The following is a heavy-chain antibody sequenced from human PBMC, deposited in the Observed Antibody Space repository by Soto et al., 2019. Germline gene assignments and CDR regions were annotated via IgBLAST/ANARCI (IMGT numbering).Heavy chain of an antibody. V-gene: IGHV5-10-1*01. D-gene: IGHD3-10*01. J-gene: IGHJ6*02. CDR3: ARKRITMVRGVIIPYGMDV. Sequence: GESLKISRKGSGYSFTSYWISWVRQMPGKGLEWMGRIDPSDSYTNYGPSFQGHITISADKSISTAYLQWSSLKASDTAMYYCARKRITMVRGVIIPYGMDVWGQGTTVTVSS. CDR2: IDPSDSYT. CDR1: GYSFTSYW.